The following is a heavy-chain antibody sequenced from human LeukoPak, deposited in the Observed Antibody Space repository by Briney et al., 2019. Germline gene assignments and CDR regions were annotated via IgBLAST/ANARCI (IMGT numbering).Heavy chain of an antibody. J-gene: IGHJ1*01. CDR2: IYYSGST. V-gene: IGHV4-31*03. D-gene: IGHD2-15*01. CDR3: ALGYCGGGSCYAREYFQH. Sequence: SETLSLTCTVSGGSISSGGYYWTWIRQHPGKGLEGIGYIYYSGSTYYNPSLKSRVTISVDTSKNQFSLRLSSVTAADTAVYYCALGYCGGGSCYAREYFQHWGQGTLVTVSS. CDR1: GGSISSGGYY.